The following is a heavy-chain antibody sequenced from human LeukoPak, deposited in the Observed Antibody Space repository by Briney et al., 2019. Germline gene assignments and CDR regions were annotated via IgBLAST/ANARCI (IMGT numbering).Heavy chain of an antibody. J-gene: IGHJ4*02. CDR2: IHYSGST. CDR3: AREED. V-gene: IGHV4-39*01. CDR1: GGSVSSSSYY. Sequence: PSETLSLTCSVSGGSVSSSSYYWGWIRQPPGKGLEWIAIIHYSGSTYYNPSLKSRVTISVDTSKNQFSLKLSSVTAADTAVYYCAREEDWGQGTLVTVSS.